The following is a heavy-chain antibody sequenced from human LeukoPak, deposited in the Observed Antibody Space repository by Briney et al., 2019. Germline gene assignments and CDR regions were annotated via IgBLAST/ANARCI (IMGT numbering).Heavy chain of an antibody. CDR2: TYYSGST. J-gene: IGHJ4*02. CDR3: ARGFRGDNFDY. V-gene: IGHV4-59*08. CDR1: GGSISSYY. Sequence: PSETLSLTCTVSGGSISSYYWSWIRQPPGKGLEWIGYTYYSGSTNYNPSLKSRVTISVDTSKNQFSLKLRSVTAADTAVYYCARGFRGDNFDYWGQGTLVTVSS. D-gene: IGHD7-27*01.